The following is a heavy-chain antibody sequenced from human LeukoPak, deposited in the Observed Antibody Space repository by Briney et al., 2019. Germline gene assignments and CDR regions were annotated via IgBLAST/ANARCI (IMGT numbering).Heavy chain of an antibody. D-gene: IGHD3-10*01. V-gene: IGHV2-5*02. Sequence: SGPSLVKPTQTLTLTCTFSGFSLSTGGVGVAWIRQPPGKALQWLALIYWDDEKYYSPSLKTRLSISRDTSRNQVVLTMTNMDPLDTATYFCSHSYYFGSRSYYNVWFAPWGLGTLVTVSS. CDR1: GFSLSTGGVG. CDR2: IYWDDEK. J-gene: IGHJ5*02. CDR3: SHSYYFGSRSYYNVWFAP.